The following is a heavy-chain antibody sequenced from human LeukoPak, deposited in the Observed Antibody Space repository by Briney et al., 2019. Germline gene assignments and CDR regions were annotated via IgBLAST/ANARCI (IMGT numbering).Heavy chain of an antibody. J-gene: IGHJ4*02. CDR2: LYTGGSS. V-gene: IGHV3-23*03. Sequence: GGSLRLSCAASGFTFSSYAMSWVRQAPGKGLEWVSVLYTGGSSWYADSVKGRFTTSRDNSKNTLYLQMSSLRAEDTAVYYCARDYENIWGSFPYWGQGTLVSVSS. CDR3: ARDYENIWGSFPY. D-gene: IGHD3-16*01. CDR1: GFTFSSYA.